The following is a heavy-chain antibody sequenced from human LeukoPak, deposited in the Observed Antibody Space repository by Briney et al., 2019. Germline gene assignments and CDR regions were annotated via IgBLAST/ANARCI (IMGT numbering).Heavy chain of an antibody. CDR2: INPNSGGT. CDR1: GYTFTGYY. V-gene: IGHV1-2*02. D-gene: IGHD5-12*01. J-gene: IGHJ4*02. Sequence: ASVKVSCKASGYTFTGYYMHWVRQAPGQGLEWMGWINPNSGGTNYAQKFQGRVTMTRDTSISTAYMELSRLRSDDTAVYYCARDIVATILYFDYWGQGTLVTVSP. CDR3: ARDIVATILYFDY.